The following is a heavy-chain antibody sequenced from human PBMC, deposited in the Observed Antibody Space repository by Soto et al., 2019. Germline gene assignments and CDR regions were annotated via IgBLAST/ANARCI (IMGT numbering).Heavy chain of an antibody. CDR1: GGSISSYY. CDR2: IYYSGST. V-gene: IGHV4-59*01. D-gene: IGHD6-13*01. Sequence: PSETLSLTCTVSGGSISSYYWSWIRQPPGKGLEWIGYIYYSGSTNYNPSLKSRVTISVDTSKNQFSLKLSSVTAADTAVYYCARGLGNYEYYGMDVWGQGTTVTVS. CDR3: ARGLGNYEYYGMDV. J-gene: IGHJ6*02.